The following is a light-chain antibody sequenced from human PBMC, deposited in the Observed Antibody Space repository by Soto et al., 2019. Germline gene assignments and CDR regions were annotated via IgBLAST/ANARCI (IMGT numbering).Light chain of an antibody. J-gene: IGKJ1*01. CDR1: QSIKKS. Sequence: DVQMTQSPSSLSASVGDRVTITCRASQSIKKSLNWYQQKPGKAPKLLIFAASNLQSGVPSRFSGSGSGTDFTLTISSLQAEDFATYYCQQNYITPPWTFGTGTKV. CDR3: QQNYITPPWT. V-gene: IGKV1-39*01. CDR2: AAS.